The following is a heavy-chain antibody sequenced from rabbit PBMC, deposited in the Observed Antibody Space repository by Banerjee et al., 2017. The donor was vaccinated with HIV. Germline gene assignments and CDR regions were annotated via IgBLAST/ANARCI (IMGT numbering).Heavy chain of an antibody. CDR1: GLSFISGYY. CDR3: ARDGAGGSYFAL. D-gene: IGHD8-1*01. V-gene: IGHV1S40*01. CDR2: IGAGSGGTT. Sequence: QSLEESGGDLVKPGTSLTLTCTASGLSFISGYYMCWVRQAPGKGLEWIACIGAGSGGTTYYANWAKGRFTISKTSSTTVTLQMTSLTAADTATYFCARDGAGGSYFALWGPGTLVTVS. J-gene: IGHJ4*01.